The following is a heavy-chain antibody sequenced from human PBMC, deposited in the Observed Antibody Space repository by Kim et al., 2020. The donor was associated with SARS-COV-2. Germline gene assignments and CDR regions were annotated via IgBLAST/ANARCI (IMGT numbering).Heavy chain of an antibody. CDR3: ARGRKQWLTYYYYSGMDV. D-gene: IGHD6-19*01. Sequence: KGRFTISRDNAKNSLDLQMNSLRAEDTALYYCARGRKQWLTYYYYSGMDVWGQGTTVTVSS. J-gene: IGHJ6*02. V-gene: IGHV3-20*03.